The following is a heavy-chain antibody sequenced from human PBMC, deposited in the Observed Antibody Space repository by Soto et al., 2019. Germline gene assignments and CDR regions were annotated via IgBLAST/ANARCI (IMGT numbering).Heavy chain of an antibody. D-gene: IGHD3-10*01. CDR3: ARRYGWLYFDY. CDR1: GDSISSSNYF. J-gene: IGHJ4*02. CDR2: IFYSGST. Sequence: PSETLSLTCTVSGDSISSSNYFWGWIRQPPGKGLEWIGTIFYSGSTHYNPSLKSRVTISVDTSKNQFSLKLTSVTAADTALYYCARRYGWLYFDYWGQGSLVTVSS. V-gene: IGHV4-39*01.